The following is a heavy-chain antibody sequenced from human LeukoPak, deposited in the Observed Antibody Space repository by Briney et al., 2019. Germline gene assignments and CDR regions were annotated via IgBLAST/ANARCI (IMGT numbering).Heavy chain of an antibody. D-gene: IGHD2-15*01. Sequence: GASVKVSCKSSEYTFTGYYMHWVRQAPGQGLEWMGWINPNSGGTNYAQKFQGRVTMTRDTSISTAYMELSRLRSDDTAVYYCASPFYCSGGSCNDYWGQGTLVTVSS. CDR3: ASPFYCSGGSCNDY. V-gene: IGHV1-2*02. J-gene: IGHJ4*02. CDR1: EYTFTGYY. CDR2: INPNSGGT.